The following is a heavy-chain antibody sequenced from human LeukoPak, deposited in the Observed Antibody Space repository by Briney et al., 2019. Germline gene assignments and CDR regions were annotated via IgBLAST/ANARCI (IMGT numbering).Heavy chain of an antibody. Sequence: GGSLRLSCAASGFSVSTNYMTWARQAPGKGLEWVSVIFSGGSTYYPDSVKGRFTISRDNSKNTLYLQMNSLRAEDTAVYYCAFDTPMVPYYGMDVWGQGTTVIVSS. CDR3: AFDTPMVPYYGMDV. CDR2: IFSGGST. D-gene: IGHD5-18*01. J-gene: IGHJ6*02. CDR1: GFSVSTNY. V-gene: IGHV3-53*01.